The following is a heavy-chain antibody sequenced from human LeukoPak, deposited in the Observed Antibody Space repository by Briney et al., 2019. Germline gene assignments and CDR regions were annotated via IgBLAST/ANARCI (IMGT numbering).Heavy chain of an antibody. CDR2: IYPGDSDT. D-gene: IGHD3-10*01. CDR3: ARGGRGSDYNRHLDY. CDR1: GYSFTIYW. V-gene: IGHV5-51*01. J-gene: IGHJ4*02. Sequence: GESLKISCKVSGYSFTIYWIGWVRQMPGKGLEWMGIIYPGDSDTRYSPSFQGQVTISVDKSINTAYLQWSSLKASDTAVYYCARGGRGSDYNRHLDYWGQGALVTVSS.